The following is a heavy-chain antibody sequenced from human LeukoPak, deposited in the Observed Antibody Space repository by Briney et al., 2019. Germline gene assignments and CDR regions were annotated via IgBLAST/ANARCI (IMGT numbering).Heavy chain of an antibody. CDR3: ARGQRWEPTWNYYYYGMDV. CDR1: GYTFTGYY. Sequence: ASVKVSCKASGYTFTGYYMHWVRQAPGQGLEWMGWINPNSGGTNYAQKFQGRVTMTRDTSISTAYMELSRLRSDDMAVYYCARGQRWEPTWNYYYYGMDVWGQGTTVTVSS. J-gene: IGHJ6*02. CDR2: INPNSGGT. V-gene: IGHV1-2*02. D-gene: IGHD1-26*01.